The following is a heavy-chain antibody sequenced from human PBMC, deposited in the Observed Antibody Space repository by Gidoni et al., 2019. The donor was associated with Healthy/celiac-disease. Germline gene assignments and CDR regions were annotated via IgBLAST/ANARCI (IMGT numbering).Heavy chain of an antibody. D-gene: IGHD3-3*01. Sequence: EVQLVESGGGWVKPGRSMRRSCAEYGITVSSHWMRGVREAPGKGLEWVGNVKQDGSAKYYVASVQGRFTISRDNAKNSLYLQMNILRAEYTSVYYCARSRGLLDYDFWSGYTRPHYFVYWGQGTLVTFSS. J-gene: IGHJ4*02. CDR2: VKQDGSAK. CDR1: GITVSSHW. CDR3: ARSRGLLDYDFWSGYTRPHYFVY. V-gene: IGHV3-7*01.